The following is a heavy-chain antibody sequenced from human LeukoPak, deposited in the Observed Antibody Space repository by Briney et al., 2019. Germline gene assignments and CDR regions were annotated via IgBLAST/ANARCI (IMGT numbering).Heavy chain of an antibody. Sequence: GGSLRLSCAASGFTFSNYAMHWVRQGPGKGLEWVALISFDESTNYYADSVKGRFTISRDNSKNTQYLQMNSLRPEDTAVYYCARGRTPYCRSTTCYARLDYWGQGTLVTVSS. V-gene: IGHV3-30*04. CDR3: ARGRTPYCRSTTCYARLDY. D-gene: IGHD2-2*01. CDR2: ISFDESTN. J-gene: IGHJ4*02. CDR1: GFTFSNYA.